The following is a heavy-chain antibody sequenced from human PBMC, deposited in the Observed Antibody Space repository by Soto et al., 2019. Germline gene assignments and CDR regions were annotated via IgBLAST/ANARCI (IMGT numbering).Heavy chain of an antibody. CDR1: GYSFTKYH. J-gene: IGHJ4*02. D-gene: IGHD4-17*01. V-gene: IGHV1-2*02. CDR2: INPGSGVT. Sequence: ASVKVSCKASGYSFTKYHMHWVRQAPGQGLEWMGWINPGSGVTNQAQKFQGRVTMTRDTSITTTYMELNSLRADDTAVYYCARWSGYADAWGQGTLVTVSS. CDR3: ARWSGYADA.